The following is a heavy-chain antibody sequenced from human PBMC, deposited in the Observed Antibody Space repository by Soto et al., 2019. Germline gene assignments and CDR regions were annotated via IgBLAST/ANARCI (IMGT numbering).Heavy chain of an antibody. V-gene: IGHV3-23*01. CDR2: ISGSGGST. Sequence: QPGGSLRLSCAASGFTFSSYAMSWVRQAPGKGLEWVSAISGSGGSTYYADSVKGRFTISRDNSKNTLYLQMNSLRAEDTAVYCCAKHPQTYYDYVWGTSHYYYYGMDVWGQGTTVTVSS. CDR1: GFTFSSYA. J-gene: IGHJ6*02. D-gene: IGHD3-16*01. CDR3: AKHPQTYYDYVWGTSHYYYYGMDV.